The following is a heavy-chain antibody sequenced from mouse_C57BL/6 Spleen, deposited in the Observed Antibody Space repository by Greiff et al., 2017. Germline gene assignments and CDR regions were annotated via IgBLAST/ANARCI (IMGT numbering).Heavy chain of an antibody. V-gene: IGHV5-17*01. CDR1: GFTFSDYG. J-gene: IGHJ4*01. CDR3: ARDGTPPMDY. D-gene: IGHD2-1*01. Sequence: EVKVVESGGGLVKPGGSLKLSCAASGFTFSDYGMHWVRQAPETGLEWVAYISSGSSTIYYAATVQGRFTISRANATNTLFLQLTSLRSEDTAMYYSARDGTPPMDYWGQGTSVTVSS. CDR2: ISSGSSTI.